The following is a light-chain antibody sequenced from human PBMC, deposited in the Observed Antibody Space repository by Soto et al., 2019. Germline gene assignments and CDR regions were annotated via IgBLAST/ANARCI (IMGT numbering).Light chain of an antibody. J-gene: IGKJ2*01. V-gene: IGKV4-1*01. CDR2: WAS. CDR3: QQYYGAPYT. CDR1: QSILYSSNNKNY. Sequence: DIVMTQSPDSLAVSLGERATINCKSSQSILYSSNNKNYLAWYQRKPGQPPKLLIYWASTRESGVPDRFSGSGSGTDFTLTISSLQAEDVAVYYCQQYYGAPYTFGQGTNLEMK.